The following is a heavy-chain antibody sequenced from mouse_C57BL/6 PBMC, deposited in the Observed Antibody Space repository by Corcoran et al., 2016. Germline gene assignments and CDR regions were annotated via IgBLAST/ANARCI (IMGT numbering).Heavy chain of an antibody. CDR3: ARYDGYYGYYYAMDY. V-gene: IGHV1-81*01. Sequence: VQLQQSGAELARPGASVKLSCKASGYTFTSYGISWVKQRTGQGLEWIGEIYPRSGNTYYNEKFKGKATLTADKSSSTAYMELRSLTSEDSAVYFCARYDGYYGYYYAMDYWGQGTSVTVSS. D-gene: IGHD2-3*01. CDR2: IYPRSGNT. CDR1: GYTFTSYG. J-gene: IGHJ4*01.